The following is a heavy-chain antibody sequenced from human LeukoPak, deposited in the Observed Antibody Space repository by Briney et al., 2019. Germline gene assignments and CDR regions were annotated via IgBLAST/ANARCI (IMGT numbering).Heavy chain of an antibody. CDR2: IYYSGST. CDR1: GGSISSGGYY. J-gene: IGHJ4*02. Sequence: SETLSLTCTVSGGSISSGGYYWSWLRQHPGKGLEWIGYIYYSGSTYYNPSLKSRVTISVDTSKNQFSLKLSSVTAADTAVYYCARTDYSSGYFPFDYWGQGTLVTVSS. V-gene: IGHV4-31*03. D-gene: IGHD3-22*01. CDR3: ARTDYSSGYFPFDY.